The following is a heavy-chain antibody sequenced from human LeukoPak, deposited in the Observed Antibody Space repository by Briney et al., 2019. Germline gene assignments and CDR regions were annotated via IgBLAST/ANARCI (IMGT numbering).Heavy chain of an antibody. CDR3: AKDVTRRDYYGPGSYSSSFDY. J-gene: IGHJ4*02. V-gene: IGHV3-43*01. Sequence: GGSLRRSWAASGFTVEDYAIDWGRQAPGKGLEWVSVISWSGGDTSYSDSVKGRFTISRDNSRNSLFLQMDSLRTEDTALYFCAKDVTRRDYYGPGSYSSSFDYWGQGTLVTVSS. CDR2: ISWSGGDT. D-gene: IGHD3-10*01. CDR1: GFTVEDYA.